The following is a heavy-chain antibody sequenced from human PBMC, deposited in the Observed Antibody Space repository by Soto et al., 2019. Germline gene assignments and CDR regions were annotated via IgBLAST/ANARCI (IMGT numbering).Heavy chain of an antibody. D-gene: IGHD6-19*01. CDR3: AAYRRGEGGRGY. V-gene: IGHV4-59*08. CDR1: GASVSSHH. J-gene: IGHJ4*02. CDR2: DYSDSA. Sequence: QVQLQESGPGVVKPSETLSLTCTVSGASVSSHHWTWIRQPPGKGLEWIGDYSDSASYSPSLKSRVTISANTSKNRFSLTLSSVTAADPAVYYCAAYRRGEGGRGYWGQGTLVTVSS.